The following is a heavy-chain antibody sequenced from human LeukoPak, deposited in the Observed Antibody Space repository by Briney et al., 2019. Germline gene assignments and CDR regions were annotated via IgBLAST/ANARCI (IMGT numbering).Heavy chain of an antibody. Sequence: GGSLRLSXAASGFTFSDYYMSWIRQAPGKGLEWVSYFGSSGGPIYYADSVKGRFTISRDNAKNSLYLQMNSLRAEDTAVYYCAREGVEENYFDYWGQGTLVTVSS. CDR1: GFTFSDYY. CDR2: FGSSGGPI. CDR3: AREGVEENYFDY. V-gene: IGHV3-11*04. J-gene: IGHJ4*02. D-gene: IGHD3-3*01.